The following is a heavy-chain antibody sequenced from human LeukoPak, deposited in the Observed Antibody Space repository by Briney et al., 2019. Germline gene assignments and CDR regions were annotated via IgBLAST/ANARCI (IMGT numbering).Heavy chain of an antibody. CDR3: VKDSPHRNSGSPPAY. CDR2: INKDGGEK. V-gene: IGHV3-7*03. CDR1: GFTFSSYW. Sequence: SGGSLRLSCAASGFTFSSYWLSWVRQAPGKGLEWVANINKDGGEKYYVDSVKGRFTISRDNAKNSLYPQINSLRAEATAEYYCVKDSPHRNSGSPPAYWGQGTLVTVSS. D-gene: IGHD1-26*01. J-gene: IGHJ4*02.